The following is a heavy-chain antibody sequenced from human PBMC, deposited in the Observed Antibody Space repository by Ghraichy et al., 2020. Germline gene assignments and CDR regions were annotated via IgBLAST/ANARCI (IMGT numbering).Heavy chain of an antibody. Sequence: GGSLRLSCAASGFTFSSYSMKWVRQAPGKGLEWVSSISDSSSSIFYADSVKGRFTISRDNAKNSLYLQMNSLRVEDTAVYYCARRYSSAWTKDAFDIWGQGTMVTVSS. CDR3: ARRYSSAWTKDAFDI. CDR2: ISDSSSSI. D-gene: IGHD6-19*01. J-gene: IGHJ3*02. CDR1: GFTFSSYS. V-gene: IGHV3-21*01.